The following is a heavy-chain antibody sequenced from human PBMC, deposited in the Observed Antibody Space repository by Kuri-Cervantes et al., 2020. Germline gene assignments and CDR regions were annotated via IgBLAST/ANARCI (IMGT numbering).Heavy chain of an antibody. CDR1: GYTFSNYG. J-gene: IGHJ5*02. CDR2: ISGYNGYT. V-gene: IGHV1-18*01. D-gene: IGHD2/OR15-2a*01. Sequence: ASVKVSCKTSGYTFSNYGISWVRQAPGQGLEWMGWISGYNGYTKYAQRLQGRVTMTTDTSRNTAYMELRSLRSEDTAVYYCAKGHLDTSIYDSWGQGTLVTVSS. CDR3: AKGHLDTSIYDS.